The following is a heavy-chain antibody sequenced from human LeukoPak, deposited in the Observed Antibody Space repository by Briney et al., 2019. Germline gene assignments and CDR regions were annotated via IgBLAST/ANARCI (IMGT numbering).Heavy chain of an antibody. J-gene: IGHJ4*02. V-gene: IGHV3-30*03. D-gene: IGHD3-22*01. CDR3: ARLGSSGYLDY. CDR2: ISYDGSNK. Sequence: VISYDGSNKYYADSVKGRFTISRDNSKNTLYLQMNSLRAEDTAVYYCARLGSSGYLDYWGQGTLVTVSS.